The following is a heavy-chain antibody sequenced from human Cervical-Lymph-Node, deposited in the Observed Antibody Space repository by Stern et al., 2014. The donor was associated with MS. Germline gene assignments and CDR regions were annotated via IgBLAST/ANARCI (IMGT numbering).Heavy chain of an antibody. Sequence: VQLVESGGGLVKLGGSLRLSCRASGSNFTNYYINWIRQAPGKGLEWISYIDTSGTTKFYADSVKGRLTISRDNATNSVYLEMNRLRAEDTAVYYCSTFVVYWGQGTLVTVSS. CDR2: IDTSGTTK. V-gene: IGHV3-11*01. CDR1: GSNFTNYY. CDR3: STFVVY. J-gene: IGHJ4*02.